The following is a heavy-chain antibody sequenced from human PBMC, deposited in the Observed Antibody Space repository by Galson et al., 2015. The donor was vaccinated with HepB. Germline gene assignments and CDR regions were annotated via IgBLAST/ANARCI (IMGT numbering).Heavy chain of an antibody. V-gene: IGHV3-23*01. J-gene: IGHJ3*02. CDR1: GLTFSSYG. CDR2: ISGSGGSK. D-gene: IGHD2-15*01. CDR3: AKQGILVEEAADGFDI. Sequence: SLRLSCAASGLTFSSYGMSWVRQAPGKGLEWVSGISGSGGSKYYADSVKGRFTISRDNSKNTLYLQMNSLRVEDTAVYYCAKQGILVEEAADGFDIWGQGTMVTVS.